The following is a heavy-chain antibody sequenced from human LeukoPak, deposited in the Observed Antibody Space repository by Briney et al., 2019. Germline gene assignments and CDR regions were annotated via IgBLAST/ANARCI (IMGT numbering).Heavy chain of an antibody. V-gene: IGHV3-30*04. J-gene: IGHJ4*02. D-gene: IGHD4-23*01. CDR3: AISGNGDYFDY. Sequence: PGGPLGLSCAASGFTFSSYAMHWVRQAPGKGLEWVAVISYDGSNKYYADSVKGRFTISRDNSKNTLYLQMNSLRAEDTAVYYCAISGNGDYFDYWGQGTLVTVSS. CDR2: ISYDGSNK. CDR1: GFTFSSYA.